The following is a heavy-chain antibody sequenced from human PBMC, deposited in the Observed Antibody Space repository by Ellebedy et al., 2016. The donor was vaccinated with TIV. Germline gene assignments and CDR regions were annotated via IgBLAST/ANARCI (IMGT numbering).Heavy chain of an antibody. V-gene: IGHV3-33*01. CDR2: IWTDGSDK. Sequence: GESLKISCAASGFTFNTYGMHWVRQAPGKGLEWVAIIWTDGSDKKYADSVKGRITISRDKSKNTLYLQMNSLRAEDTAVYYSAREAWDGDYYVDYWGQGTLVTVST. J-gene: IGHJ4*02. CDR1: GFTFNTYG. D-gene: IGHD4-17*01. CDR3: AREAWDGDYYVDY.